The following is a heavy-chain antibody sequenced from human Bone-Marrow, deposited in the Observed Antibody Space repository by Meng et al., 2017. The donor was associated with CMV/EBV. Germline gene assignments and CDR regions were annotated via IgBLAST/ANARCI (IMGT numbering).Heavy chain of an antibody. J-gene: IGHJ6*02. CDR2: IKQDGSEK. CDR1: GFTFSSYW. Sequence: GESLKISCAASGFTFSSYWMSWVRQAPGKGLEWVANIKQDGSEKYYVDSVKGRFTISRDNAKNSLYLQMNSLRAEDTAVYYCARQMGYYYDSSGSYYYYGMYVWGQGTTVTVSS. D-gene: IGHD3-22*01. V-gene: IGHV3-7*01. CDR3: ARQMGYYYDSSGSYYYYGMYV.